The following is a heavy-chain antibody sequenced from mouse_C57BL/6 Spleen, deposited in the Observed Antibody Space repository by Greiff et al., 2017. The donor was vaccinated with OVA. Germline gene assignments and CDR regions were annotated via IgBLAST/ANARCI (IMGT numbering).Heavy chain of an antibody. V-gene: IGHV1-55*01. CDR3: ARFRYYGSSYAMDY. CDR1: GYTFTSYW. CDR2: IYPGSGST. Sequence: VQLQQPGAELVKPGASVKMSCKASGYTFTSYWITWVKQRPGPGLEWIGDIYPGSGSTNYHEKFKSKATLTVDTSYSPAYMQLSSLTSEDSAVYYCARFRYYGSSYAMDYWGQGTSVTVSS. J-gene: IGHJ4*01. D-gene: IGHD1-1*01.